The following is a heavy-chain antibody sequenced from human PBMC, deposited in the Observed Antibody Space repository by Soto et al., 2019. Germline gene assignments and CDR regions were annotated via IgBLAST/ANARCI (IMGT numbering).Heavy chain of an antibody. CDR3: ARDRLRYNWNDFPYYYYGMDV. CDR1: GFTFSSYA. CDR2: ISYDGSNK. D-gene: IGHD1-1*01. Sequence: QVQLVESGGGVVQPGRSLRLSCAASGFTFSSYAMQWVRQAPGKGLEWVAVISYDGSNKYYADSVKGRFTISRDNSKTTLYLQMNSLRSEDTAVYYCARDRLRYNWNDFPYYYYGMDVWGQGTTVTVSS. V-gene: IGHV3-30-3*01. J-gene: IGHJ6*02.